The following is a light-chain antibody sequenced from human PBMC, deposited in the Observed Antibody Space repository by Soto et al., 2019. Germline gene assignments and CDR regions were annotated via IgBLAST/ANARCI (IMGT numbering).Light chain of an antibody. CDR3: QQYHNSPLT. CDR2: GAS. CDR1: QTISNT. J-gene: IGKJ1*01. V-gene: IGKV3D-15*01. Sequence: EVVMTQSPATLSVSPGDKVSLSCRANQTISNTLAWYQQKPGQAPRLLIYGASSRTTGIPDRFSGSGSGTDFTLTISRLEPEDFAVYYCQQYHNSPLTFGQGTKVDIK.